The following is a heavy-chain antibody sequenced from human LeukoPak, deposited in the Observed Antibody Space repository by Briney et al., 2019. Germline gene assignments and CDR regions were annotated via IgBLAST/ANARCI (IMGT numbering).Heavy chain of an antibody. CDR1: GFTVSTNY. J-gene: IGHJ2*01. CDR3: ARVGDHYHWYFDL. CDR2: IYSGGTT. Sequence: GGSLTLSCEASGFTVSTNYMNWVRQAPGKGLEWVSIIYSGGTTYYADSVKGRFTVSRDSSKNTLYLHINSLRAEDTAVYYCARVGDHYHWYFDLWGRGALVTASS. V-gene: IGHV3-53*01. D-gene: IGHD3-10*01.